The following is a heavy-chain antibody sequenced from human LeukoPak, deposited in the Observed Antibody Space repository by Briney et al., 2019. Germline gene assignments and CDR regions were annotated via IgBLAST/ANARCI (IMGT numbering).Heavy chain of an antibody. D-gene: IGHD4-17*01. J-gene: IGHJ4*02. CDR2: INSDGSST. CDR1: GFTFSNYW. Sequence: PGGSLRLSCAASGFTFSNYWMHWVRQAPGKGLVWVSRINSDGSSTTSADSVKGRFTISRDNAKNTLYLQMNSPRAEDTAVYYRAKGGATVIDYWGQGTLVTVSS. V-gene: IGHV3-74*01. CDR3: AKGGATVIDY.